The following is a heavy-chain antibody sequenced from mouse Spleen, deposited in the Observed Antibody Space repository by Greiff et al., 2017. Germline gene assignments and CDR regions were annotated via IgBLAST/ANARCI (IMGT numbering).Heavy chain of an antibody. Sequence: DVQLQESGPGLVKPSQSLSLTCSVTGYSITSGYYWNWIRQFPGNKLEWMGYISYDGSNNYNPSLKNRISITRDTSKNQFFLKLNSVTTEDTATYYCARWLLPYYAMDYWGQGTSVTVSS. CDR3: ARWLLPYYAMDY. CDR1: GYSITSGYY. D-gene: IGHD2-3*01. V-gene: IGHV3-6*01. CDR2: ISYDGSN. J-gene: IGHJ4*01.